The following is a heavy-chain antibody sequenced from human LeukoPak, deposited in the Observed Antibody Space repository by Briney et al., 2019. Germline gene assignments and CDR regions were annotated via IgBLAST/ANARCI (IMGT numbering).Heavy chain of an antibody. CDR2: ISSSSSYI. D-gene: IGHD3-22*01. V-gene: IGHV3-21*01. Sequence: GGSLRLSCAASGFTFSSYEMNWVRQAPGRGLEWVSSISSSSSYIYYADSVKGRFTISRDNAKNSLYLQMSSLRAEDTAVYYCARAARGTMIDYWGQGTLVTVSS. CDR3: ARAARGTMIDY. CDR1: GFTFSSYE. J-gene: IGHJ4*02.